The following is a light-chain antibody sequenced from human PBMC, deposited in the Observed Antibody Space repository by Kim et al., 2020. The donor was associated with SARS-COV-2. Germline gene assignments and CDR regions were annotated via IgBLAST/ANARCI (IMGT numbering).Light chain of an antibody. Sequence: GISNRFSGSKSGNTASLTISGLQAEDESDYYCASYRSSNIYLFGTGTKVTVL. V-gene: IGLV2-14*01. CDR3: ASYRSSNIYL. J-gene: IGLJ1*01.